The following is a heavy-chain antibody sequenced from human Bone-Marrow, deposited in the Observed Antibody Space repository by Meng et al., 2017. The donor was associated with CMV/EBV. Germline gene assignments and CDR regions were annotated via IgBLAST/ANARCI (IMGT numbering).Heavy chain of an antibody. D-gene: IGHD3-10*01. CDR1: GFTFSSYA. Sequence: GESLKISCAASGFTFSSYAMHWVRQAPGKGLDWVAVISYDGSNKYYADSVKGRFTISRDNSKNTLYLQMNSLRAEDTAVYYCARDAASMVRGVIDYWGLGPLVTGSS. J-gene: IGHJ4*02. V-gene: IGHV3-30*04. CDR2: ISYDGSNK. CDR3: ARDAASMVRGVIDY.